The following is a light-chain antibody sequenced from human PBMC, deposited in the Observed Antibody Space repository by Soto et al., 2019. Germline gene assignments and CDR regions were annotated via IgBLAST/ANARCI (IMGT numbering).Light chain of an antibody. V-gene: IGKV4-1*01. CDR1: QRGLYSSNNKNY. CDR2: WAS. J-gene: IGKJ1*01. Sequence: DIVMTQSPDSLAVSLGERATINCKSSQRGLYSSNNKNYLAWYQQKPGQPPQLLIYWASTRESGVPDRFSGSGSGTDVTLTISSLQAEDVAVYYCQQDYSTPRTFGQGTKVEIK. CDR3: QQDYSTPRT.